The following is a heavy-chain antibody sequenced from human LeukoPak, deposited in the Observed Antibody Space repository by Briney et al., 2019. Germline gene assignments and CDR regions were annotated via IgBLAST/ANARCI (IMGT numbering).Heavy chain of an antibody. D-gene: IGHD2-21*02. CDR1: GFTFTSSA. V-gene: IGHV1-58*02. J-gene: IGHJ5*02. CDR3: ATACSGGDCYWSINWFDP. Sequence: SVKVSCKASGFTFTSSAMQWVRQARGQRLEWIGWIVVGSGNTNYAQKFQERVTITRDMSTSTAYMELSSLRSEDTAVYYCATACSGGDCYWSINWFDPWGQGTLVTVSS. CDR2: IVVGSGNT.